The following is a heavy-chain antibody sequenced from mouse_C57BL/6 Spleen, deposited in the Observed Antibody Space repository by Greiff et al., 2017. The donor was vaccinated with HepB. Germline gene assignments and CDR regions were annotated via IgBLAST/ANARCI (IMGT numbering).Heavy chain of an antibody. Sequence: VQLQQSGPELVKPGASVKIPCKASGYTFTDYNMDWVKRSHGKSLEWIGDINPNNGGTIYNQKFKGKATLTVDKSSSTAYMELRSLTSEDTAVYYCARQIYYDSFYAMDYWGQGTSVTVAS. J-gene: IGHJ4*01. CDR3: ARQIYYDSFYAMDY. CDR2: INPNNGGT. D-gene: IGHD2-4*01. CDR1: GYTFTDYN. V-gene: IGHV1-18*01.